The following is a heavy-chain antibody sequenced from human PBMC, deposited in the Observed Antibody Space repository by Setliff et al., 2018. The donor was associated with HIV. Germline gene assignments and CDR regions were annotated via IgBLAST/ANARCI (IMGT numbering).Heavy chain of an antibody. CDR1: GDTISRSSYY. CDR3: ARGPSLQTTLFDY. CDR2: IYNSGGT. V-gene: IGHV4-39*07. J-gene: IGHJ4*02. Sequence: SETLSLTCTVSGDTISRSSYYWGWIRQPPGKGLEWIGYIYNSGGTYYNPSLKSRITMSIDTSKNQFSLKLTSVTAADTAVYYCARGPSLQTTLFDYWGQGTLVTVSS.